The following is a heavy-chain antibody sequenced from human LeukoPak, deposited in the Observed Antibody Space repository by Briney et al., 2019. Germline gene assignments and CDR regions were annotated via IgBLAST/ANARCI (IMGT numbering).Heavy chain of an antibody. J-gene: IGHJ4*02. Sequence: SETLSLTCTVSGGSISSYYWSWIRQPPGKGLEWIGYIYYSGSTNYNPSLKSRVTISVDTSKNQFSLKLSSATAADTAVYYCARDQGAFDYWGQGTLVTVSS. CDR1: GGSISSYY. CDR3: ARDQGAFDY. V-gene: IGHV4-59*01. CDR2: IYYSGST.